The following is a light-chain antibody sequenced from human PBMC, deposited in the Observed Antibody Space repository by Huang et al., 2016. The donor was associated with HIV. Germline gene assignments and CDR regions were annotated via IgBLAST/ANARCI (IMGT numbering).Light chain of an antibody. Sequence: DIQMTQSPSTLSASIGDRVTITCRASQTITGWLAWYKQKPGKAPKVLIYKAASLESGVPSRFIGSGSGTEFTLTISSLQPDDFATYYCQQYNAYPWTFGQGTKVEI. J-gene: IGKJ1*01. CDR3: QQYNAYPWT. CDR2: KAA. V-gene: IGKV1-5*03. CDR1: QTITGW.